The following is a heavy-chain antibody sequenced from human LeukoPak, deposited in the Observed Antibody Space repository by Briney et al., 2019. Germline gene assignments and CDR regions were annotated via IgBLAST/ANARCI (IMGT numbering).Heavy chain of an antibody. J-gene: IGHJ4*02. CDR1: GGSISGFY. CDR2: IHYTGST. Sequence: SETLSLTCTVSGGSISGFYWSWIRQPPGKGLEWIGYIHYTGSTNYNPSLKSRVTISVDSSKNQFSLKLSSVTAADTAVYYCASGDYWVHDYWGQGTLVTVSS. V-gene: IGHV4-59*12. CDR3: ASGDYWVHDY. D-gene: IGHD4-17*01.